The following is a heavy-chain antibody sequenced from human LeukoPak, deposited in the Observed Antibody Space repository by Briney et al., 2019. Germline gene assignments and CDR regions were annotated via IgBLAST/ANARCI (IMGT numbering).Heavy chain of an antibody. J-gene: IGHJ4*02. CDR1: GFTFSSYA. D-gene: IGHD4-17*01. CDR3: AREGDYGDPEGAHYFDY. V-gene: IGHV3-30*04. CDR2: ISYDGSNK. Sequence: GRSLRLSCAASGFTFSSYATHWVRQALGKGLEWVAVISYDGSNKYYADSVKGRFTISRDNSKNTLYLQMNSLRAEDTAVYYCAREGDYGDPEGAHYFDYWGQGTLVTVSS.